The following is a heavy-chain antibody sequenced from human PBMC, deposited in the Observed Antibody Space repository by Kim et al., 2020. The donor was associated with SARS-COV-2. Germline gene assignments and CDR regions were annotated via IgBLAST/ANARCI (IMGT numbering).Heavy chain of an antibody. Sequence: SVKVSCKASGGTFSSYAISWVRQAPGQGLEWMGGIIPIFGTANYAQKFQGRVTITADESTSTAYMELSSLRSEDTAMYYCASVNYYDSSGYPYYYYYYGMDVWGQGTTVTVSS. J-gene: IGHJ6*02. CDR3: ASVNYYDSSGYPYYYYYYGMDV. CDR1: GGTFSSYA. D-gene: IGHD3-22*01. V-gene: IGHV1-69*13. CDR2: IIPIFGTA.